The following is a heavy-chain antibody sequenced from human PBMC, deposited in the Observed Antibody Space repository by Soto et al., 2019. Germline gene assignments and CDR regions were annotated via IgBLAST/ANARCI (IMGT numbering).Heavy chain of an antibody. CDR3: ARERRAAAGTGDYYYYGMDV. CDR2: INPSGGST. J-gene: IGHJ6*02. Sequence: ASVKVSCKASGYTFTSYYMHWVRQAPGQGLEWMGIINPSGGSTSYAQKFQGRVTMTRDTSTSTVYMELSSLRSEDTAVYYCARERRAAAGTGDYYYYGMDVWGQGTTVTVSS. D-gene: IGHD6-13*01. V-gene: IGHV1-46*01. CDR1: GYTFTSYY.